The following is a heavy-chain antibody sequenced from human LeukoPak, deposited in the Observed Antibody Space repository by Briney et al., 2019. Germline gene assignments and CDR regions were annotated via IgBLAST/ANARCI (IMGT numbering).Heavy chain of an antibody. D-gene: IGHD1-1*01. CDR3: ARSGPRDKWNDDY. J-gene: IGHJ4*02. CDR1: GYTFTNYG. V-gene: IGHV1-18*01. Sequence: ASEKVSCKAYGYTFTNYGISWVRQAPGQGLEWMGYISAYNGNTNYVQKFQGRVTMTTDTSTTTAYMELRSLRSDDTAVYYCARSGPRDKWNDDYWGQGTLVTVSS. CDR2: ISAYNGNT.